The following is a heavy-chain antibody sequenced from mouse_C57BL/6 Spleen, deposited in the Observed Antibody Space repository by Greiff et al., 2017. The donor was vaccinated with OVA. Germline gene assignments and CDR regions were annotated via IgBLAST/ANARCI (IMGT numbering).Heavy chain of an antibody. CDR2: IRNKANGYTT. Sequence: EVKLVESGGGLVQPGGSLSLSCAASGFTFTDYYMSWVRQPPGQALEWLGFIRNKANGYTTEYSASVKGRFTISRDNSQSILYLQMNALRAEDSATYYCARYSNYGYYYAMDYWGQGTSVTVSS. V-gene: IGHV7-3*01. D-gene: IGHD2-1*01. CDR3: ARYSNYGYYYAMDY. CDR1: GFTFTDYY. J-gene: IGHJ4*01.